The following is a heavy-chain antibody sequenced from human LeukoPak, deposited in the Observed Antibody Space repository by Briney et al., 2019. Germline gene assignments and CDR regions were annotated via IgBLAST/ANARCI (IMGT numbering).Heavy chain of an antibody. J-gene: IGHJ4*02. CDR1: GGTFSSYA. Sequence: ASVKVSCKASGGTFSSYAISWVRQAPGQGLEWMGGIIPIFGTANYAQKFQGRVTITADESTSTAYMELSSLRSEDTAVYYCARTDYYDSSGLQVDYWGQGTLVTVSS. D-gene: IGHD3-22*01. CDR2: IIPIFGTA. V-gene: IGHV1-69*13. CDR3: ARTDYYDSSGLQVDY.